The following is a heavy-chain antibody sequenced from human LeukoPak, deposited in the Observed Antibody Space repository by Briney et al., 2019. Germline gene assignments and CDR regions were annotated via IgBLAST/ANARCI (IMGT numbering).Heavy chain of an antibody. J-gene: IGHJ4*02. Sequence: SETLSLTCTVSGHSFGNYYRSWVRQPAGKGLEWIGRIYTSGSTTYKASLKSRVTISVDTSKSQFSLKLSSVTAADTAVYYCASRHYYGSGSHGDYWGQGTLVTVSS. CDR3: ASRHYYGSGSHGDY. CDR1: GHSFGNYY. D-gene: IGHD3-10*01. V-gene: IGHV4-4*07. CDR2: IYTSGST.